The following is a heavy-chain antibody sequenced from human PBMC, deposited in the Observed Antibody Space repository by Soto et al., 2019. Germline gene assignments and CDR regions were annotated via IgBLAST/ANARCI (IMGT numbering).Heavy chain of an antibody. D-gene: IGHD3-10*01. CDR1: GFAFGSYA. CDR3: AKPLSGSPYYYYGMDV. J-gene: IGHJ6*02. Sequence: GGSLRLSCGASGFAFGSYAMTWVRQAPGKGLEWVSGITGNGGGTKYADSVKGRFTISRDNSRNTLFLQMNGLRAEDTAVYYCAKPLSGSPYYYYGMDVWGQGTTVTVSS. V-gene: IGHV3-23*01. CDR2: ITGNGGGT.